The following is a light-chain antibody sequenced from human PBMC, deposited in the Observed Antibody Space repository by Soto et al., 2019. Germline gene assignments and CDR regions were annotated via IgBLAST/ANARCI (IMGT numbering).Light chain of an antibody. CDR3: MQGTHWPPT. CDR1: QSLVYSDGNAY. CDR2: KAS. Sequence: VVMTQSPLSLPVTLGQPASISCWSSQSLVYSDGNAYLNWFQQRPGQSPRRLIYKASNRDSGVPDRFSGSGSGTDFTLQISRVEAEDVGVYYCMQGTHWPPTFGRGTRVEIK. V-gene: IGKV2-30*01. J-gene: IGKJ1*01.